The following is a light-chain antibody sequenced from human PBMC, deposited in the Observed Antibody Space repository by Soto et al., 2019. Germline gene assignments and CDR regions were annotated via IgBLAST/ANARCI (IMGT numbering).Light chain of an antibody. CDR2: LGS. J-gene: IGKJ4*01. V-gene: IGKV2-28*01. Sequence: VMTQSPLYLPDTHGEPASISCRSSQSLLHSNGYNYLDWYLQKPGQSPQLLIYLGSNRASGVPERFSGSGSGTDFTLKISRVEAEDVGVYYCMQALQTPSFGGGTKVEIK. CDR1: QSLLHSNGYNY. CDR3: MQALQTPS.